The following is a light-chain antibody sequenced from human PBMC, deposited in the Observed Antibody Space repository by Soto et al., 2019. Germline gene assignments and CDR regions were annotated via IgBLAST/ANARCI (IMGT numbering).Light chain of an antibody. J-gene: IGKJ4*01. CDR3: QQRYDWLT. CDR1: QSVSTY. V-gene: IGKV3-11*01. CDR2: DAS. Sequence: ELVLTQSPATLSLSPGENAILSFRASQSVSTYLAWYQQKPGQAPRLLIYDASYRATGVPARLSGGGSGTDFTLSISSIEPEDFAVYYCQQRYDWLTFGGGTKVDIK.